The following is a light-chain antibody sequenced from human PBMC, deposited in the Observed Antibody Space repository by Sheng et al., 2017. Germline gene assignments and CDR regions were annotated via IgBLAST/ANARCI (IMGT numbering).Light chain of an antibody. CDR1: NIGSKS. CDR3: QAWDSSTVV. CDR2: DDR. Sequence: SYELTQAPSVSVAPGQTARITCGGDNIGSKSVHWYQQRPGQAPVLVVYDDRDRPSGIPERFSGSNSGNTATLTISGTQAMDEADYYCQAWDSSTVVFGGGTKLTVL. J-gene: IGLJ2*01. V-gene: IGLV3-21*02.